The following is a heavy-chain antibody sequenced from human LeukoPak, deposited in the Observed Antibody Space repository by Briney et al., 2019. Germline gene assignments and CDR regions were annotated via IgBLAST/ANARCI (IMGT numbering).Heavy chain of an antibody. CDR1: GFTFSSYG. CDR3: AKDSGATLLDY. CDR2: ISGSGGST. J-gene: IGHJ4*02. D-gene: IGHD1-26*01. Sequence: GGSLRLSCAATGFTFSSYGMTWVREAPGKELEGVSAISGSGGSTYYADSVKGRFTISRDNSKNTLYLQMNSLRAEDTAVYYCAKDSGATLLDYWGQGTLVTVSS. V-gene: IGHV3-23*01.